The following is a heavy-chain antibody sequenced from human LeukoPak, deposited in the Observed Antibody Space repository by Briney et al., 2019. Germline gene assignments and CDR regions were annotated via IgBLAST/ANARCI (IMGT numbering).Heavy chain of an antibody. CDR2: INTNTGNP. CDR3: VRDSISGSYVHYDN. Sequence: ASVKVSCKVSGYTLTELSMHWVRQAPGKGLEWMGWINTNTGNPTYAQGFTGRFVFSLDTSVSTAYLQINSLKAEDTAVYYCVRDSISGSYVHYDNWGQGTLVTVSS. CDR1: GYTLTELS. J-gene: IGHJ4*02. V-gene: IGHV7-4-1*02. D-gene: IGHD1-26*01.